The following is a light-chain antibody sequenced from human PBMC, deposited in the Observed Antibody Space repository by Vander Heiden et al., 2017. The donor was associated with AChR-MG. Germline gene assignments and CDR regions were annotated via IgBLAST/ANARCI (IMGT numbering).Light chain of an antibody. V-gene: IGLV3-1*01. J-gene: IGLJ3*02. CDR1: TLGENY. Sequence: SFELTQPPSVSVSPGQTATITCFGDTLGENYACWYQQKPGQSPVLVIYQNDRRPSGIPERFAGSTSGNTATLTISGTQGMDEADYYCQAWDSSTAVFGGGTKLTVL. CDR3: QAWDSSTAV. CDR2: QND.